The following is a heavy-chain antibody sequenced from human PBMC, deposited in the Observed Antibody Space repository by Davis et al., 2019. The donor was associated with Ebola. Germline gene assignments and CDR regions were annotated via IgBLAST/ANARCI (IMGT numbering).Heavy chain of an antibody. CDR2: INPNSGGT. V-gene: IGHV1-2*02. CDR1: GYTFTDYY. CDR3: ARERGDEAITGSDNYFDP. D-gene: IGHD1-20*01. J-gene: IGHJ5*02. Sequence: ASVKVSCKASGYTFTDYYIHWVRQAPGQGLECMGWINPNSGGTGYSQKFQDRVTLTRDTSISTTYNELSRLTSDDTALYFCARERGDEAITGSDNYFDPWGQGTLVTVSS.